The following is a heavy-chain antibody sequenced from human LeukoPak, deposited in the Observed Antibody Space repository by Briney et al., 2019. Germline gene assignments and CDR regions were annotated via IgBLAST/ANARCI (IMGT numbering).Heavy chain of an antibody. Sequence: GGSLRLSCVGSGFTFANYAMTWVRQAPGNGLEWVSDIRSSGTNIYYGDSVKGRFTISRDNSKNTVFLQMDSLRVEDTAIYHCAREGRAVAGNNYFDPWGQGTLVTVSS. CDR2: IRSSGTNI. J-gene: IGHJ5*02. D-gene: IGHD6-19*01. CDR3: AREGRAVAGNNYFDP. CDR1: GFTFANYA. V-gene: IGHV3-23*01.